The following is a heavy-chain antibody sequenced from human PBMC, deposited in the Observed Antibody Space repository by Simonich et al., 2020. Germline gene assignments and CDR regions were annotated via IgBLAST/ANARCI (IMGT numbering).Heavy chain of an antibody. Sequence: QVQLVESGGGVVQPGRSLRLSCAASGFTFSSYAMHWVRQAPGKGLDWVAVISNDGSNKYYADSVKGRFTISRDNSKNTLYLQMNSLRAEDTAVYYCAREDLTGDAFDIWGQGTMVTVSS. CDR3: AREDLTGDAFDI. D-gene: IGHD7-27*01. CDR2: ISNDGSNK. V-gene: IGHV3-30*07. CDR1: GFTFSSYA. J-gene: IGHJ3*02.